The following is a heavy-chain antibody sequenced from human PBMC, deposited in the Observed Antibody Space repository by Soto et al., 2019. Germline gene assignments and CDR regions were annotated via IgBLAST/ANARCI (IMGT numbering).Heavy chain of an antibody. CDR1: GGTFSSYA. Sequence: SVKVSCKASGGTFSSYAISWVRQAPGQGLEWMGGIIPIFGTANYAQKFQGRVTVTADESTSTAYMELSSLRSEDTAVYYCARPYSGSYPYYYYGMDVWGQGTTVTVSS. J-gene: IGHJ6*01. V-gene: IGHV1-69*13. D-gene: IGHD1-26*01. CDR3: ARPYSGSYPYYYYGMDV. CDR2: IIPIFGTA.